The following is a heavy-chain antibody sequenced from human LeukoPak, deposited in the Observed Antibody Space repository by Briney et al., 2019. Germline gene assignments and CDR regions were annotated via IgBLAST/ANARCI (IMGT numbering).Heavy chain of an antibody. CDR2: ISSSGSTI. Sequence: PGGSLRLSCAASGFTFSDYYMSWIRQAPGKGLEWGSYISSSGSTIYYADSVKGRFTISRDNAKNSLYLQMNSLRAEDTAVYYCARDALWAPFPMSYYYYYMDVWGKGTTVTVSS. V-gene: IGHV3-11*04. CDR1: GFTFSDYY. CDR3: ARDALWAPFPMSYYYYYMDV. D-gene: IGHD3-16*01. J-gene: IGHJ6*03.